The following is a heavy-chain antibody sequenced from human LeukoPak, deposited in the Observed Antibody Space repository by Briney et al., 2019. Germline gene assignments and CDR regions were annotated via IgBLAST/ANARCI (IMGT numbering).Heavy chain of an antibody. CDR2: IIPIFGTA. CDR3: AREELERPATFDY. V-gene: IGHV1-69*01. CDR1: RGTFISYA. Sequence: SVKVSCKASRGTFISYAISWVRQAPAQGLEWMGEIIPIFGTANYAQKFQGRVTITAHESTSTAYMELSSLRSEDTAVYYCAREELERPATFDYWGQGTLVTVSS. D-gene: IGHD1-1*01. J-gene: IGHJ4*02.